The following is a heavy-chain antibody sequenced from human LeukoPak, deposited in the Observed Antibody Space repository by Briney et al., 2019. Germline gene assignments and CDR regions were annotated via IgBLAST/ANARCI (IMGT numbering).Heavy chain of an antibody. Sequence: PGGSLRLSCAASGFTFSSYAMSWVRQAPGKGLEWVSAISGSGGSAYYADSVKGRFTISRDNSKNTLYVQMNSLRAEATAVYSCAKEADPYYYDSSGYSPPVPHFDYWGQGTLVTVSS. CDR3: AKEADPYYYDSSGYSPPVPHFDY. J-gene: IGHJ4*02. D-gene: IGHD3-22*01. V-gene: IGHV3-23*01. CDR1: GFTFSSYA. CDR2: ISGSGGSA.